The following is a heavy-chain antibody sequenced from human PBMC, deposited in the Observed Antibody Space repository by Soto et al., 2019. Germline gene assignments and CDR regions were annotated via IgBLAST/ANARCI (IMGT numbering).Heavy chain of an antibody. CDR1: GGSMITYY. J-gene: IGHJ4*02. Sequence: QVQLQESGPGLVKPSETLSLTCTVSGGSMITYYWSWIRQSPGKGLEWIGYVHHGGSTLYDPSLRNRAAVSLDRYNNQFFLKLTPVTAADTAFFYCARAVRDGRDWYWDYWGQGILVTVSS. D-gene: IGHD6-19*01. V-gene: IGHV4-59*01. CDR2: VHHGGST. CDR3: ARAVRDGRDWYWDY.